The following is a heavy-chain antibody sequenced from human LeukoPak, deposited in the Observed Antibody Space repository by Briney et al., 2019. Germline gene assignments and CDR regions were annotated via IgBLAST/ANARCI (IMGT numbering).Heavy chain of an antibody. V-gene: IGHV4-61*01. CDR2: IYYSGST. J-gene: IGHJ4*02. Sequence: PSETLSLTCTVSGGSVSGTSFYWSWIRQPPGKGLEWIGYIYYSGSTTYSPSLKSRVTISVETSKNQFSLKLSSVTAADTAVYFCARYSTSWYTLDYWGQGTLVTVSS. CDR1: GGSVSGTSFY. CDR3: ARYSTSWYTLDY. D-gene: IGHD6-13*01.